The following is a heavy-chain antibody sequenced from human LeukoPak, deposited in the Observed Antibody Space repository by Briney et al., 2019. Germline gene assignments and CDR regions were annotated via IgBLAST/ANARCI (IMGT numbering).Heavy chain of an antibody. D-gene: IGHD3-9*01. CDR3: ARPYDILTGYSA. CDR1: GGSFSGYY. J-gene: IGHJ4*02. CDR2: TNHSGST. V-gene: IGHV4-34*01. Sequence: SETLSLTCAVYGGSFSGYYWSWIRQPPGKGLEWIGETNHSGSTNYNPSLKSRVTISVDTSKNQFSLKLSSVTAADTAVYYCARPYDILTGYSAWGQGTLVTVSS.